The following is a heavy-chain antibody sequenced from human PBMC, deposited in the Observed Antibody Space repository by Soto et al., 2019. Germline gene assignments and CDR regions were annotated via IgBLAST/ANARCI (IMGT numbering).Heavy chain of an antibody. CDR3: ARMYKSGIFDY. CDR1: SGSISSSNW. D-gene: IGHD1-20*01. Sequence: SETLSLTSAVTSGSISSSNWRSWVRQPPGKGLEWIGEIYHSGSTNYNPSLKSRVTISVDKSKNQFSLKLSSVTAADTALYYCARMYKSGIFDYWGQGTLVTVSS. J-gene: IGHJ4*02. V-gene: IGHV4-4*02. CDR2: IYHSGST.